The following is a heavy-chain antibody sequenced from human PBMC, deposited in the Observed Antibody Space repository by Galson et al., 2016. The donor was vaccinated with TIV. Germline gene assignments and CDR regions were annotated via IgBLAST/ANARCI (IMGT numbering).Heavy chain of an antibody. CDR3: ATLSSGWPNYFDN. D-gene: IGHD6-19*01. Sequence: QSGAEVKKPGESLKISCRGSGYRFSDYWIGWVRQTPEEGLEWMGVIYPGASDTKYSPSFQGQVTISADKSITTANLQWNRLKASDTAIYFCATLSSGWPNYFDNWGQGTQVIVSS. CDR1: GYRFSDYW. V-gene: IGHV5-51*01. J-gene: IGHJ4*02. CDR2: IYPGASDT.